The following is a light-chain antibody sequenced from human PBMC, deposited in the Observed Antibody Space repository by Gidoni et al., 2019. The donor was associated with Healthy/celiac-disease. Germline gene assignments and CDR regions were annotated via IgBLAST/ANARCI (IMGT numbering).Light chain of an antibody. CDR3: CSYAGSSTFVV. CDR1: SSDVGSYNL. J-gene: IGLJ2*01. CDR2: EVS. V-gene: IGLV2-23*02. Sequence: QSALTQPAPVSGSPGQSITISCTGTSSDVGSYNLVSWYQQHPGKAPKLMIYEVSKRPPGVSNRFSGSKSGNTASLTISGLQAEDEADYYCCSYAGSSTFVVFGGGTKLTVL.